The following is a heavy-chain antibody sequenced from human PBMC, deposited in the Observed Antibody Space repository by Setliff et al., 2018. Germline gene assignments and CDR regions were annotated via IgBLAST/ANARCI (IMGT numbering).Heavy chain of an antibody. V-gene: IGHV3-23*03. CDR3: AKDRPQGVNGRSLDY. CDR1: GFTFGHYN. Sequence: GSLRLSCTASGFTFGHYNMNWVRQAPGKGLEWVSVIYSDGSSTYYGDSVKGRFTISRDNSQNTLYLQMNSLRAEDTAVYYCAKDRPQGVNGRSLDYWGRGALVTVSS. J-gene: IGHJ4*02. CDR2: IYSDGSST. D-gene: IGHD3-10*01.